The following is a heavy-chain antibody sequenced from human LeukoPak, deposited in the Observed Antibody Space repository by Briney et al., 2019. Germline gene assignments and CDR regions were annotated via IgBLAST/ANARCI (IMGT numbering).Heavy chain of an antibody. J-gene: IGHJ4*02. CDR2: IGGGGDST. CDR1: GFTFNSYA. V-gene: IGHV3-23*01. Sequence: GGSLRLSCAASGFTFNSYAMNWVRQAPGKGLEWVSVIGGGGDSTYYADSVKGRFTISRDNSKNTLYLQMDSLRAEDTAIYYCAKDVRGYNRPIDHWGQGTLVTVSS. D-gene: IGHD3-10*02. CDR3: AKDVRGYNRPIDH.